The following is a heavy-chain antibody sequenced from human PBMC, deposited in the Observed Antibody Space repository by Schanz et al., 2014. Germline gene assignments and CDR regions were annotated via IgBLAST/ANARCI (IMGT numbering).Heavy chain of an antibody. CDR1: GFTFSSYG. D-gene: IGHD1-26*01. Sequence: VQLVESGGGLVQPGGSLRLSCAASGFTFSSYGMSWVRQAPGKGLEWVAVISNDGSDEHYADSVKGRFTISRDNSMHTLYLQMNSLRDEDTAVYFCAKDQGPVLPPFDSWGQGTLVTVSS. CDR2: ISNDGSDE. J-gene: IGHJ4*02. CDR3: AKDQGPVLPPFDS. V-gene: IGHV3-30*18.